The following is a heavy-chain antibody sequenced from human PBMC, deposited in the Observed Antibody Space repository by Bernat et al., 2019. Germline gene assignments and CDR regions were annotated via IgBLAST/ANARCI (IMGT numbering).Heavy chain of an antibody. CDR1: GFTFTSSA. V-gene: IGHV1-58*02. CDR2: IVVGSGNT. CDR3: AAGKWFGELLDGDY. J-gene: IGHJ4*02. D-gene: IGHD3-10*01. Sequence: QMQLVQSGPEVKKPGTSVKVSCKASGFTFTSSAMQWVRQARGQRLERIGWIVVGSGNTNYAQKFQERVTMTRDMSTSTAYMELSSLRSEDTAVYYCAAGKWFGELLDGDYWGQGTLVTVSS.